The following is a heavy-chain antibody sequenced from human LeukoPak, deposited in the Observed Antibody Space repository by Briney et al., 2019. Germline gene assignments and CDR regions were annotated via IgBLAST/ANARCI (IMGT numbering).Heavy chain of an antibody. J-gene: IGHJ4*02. CDR3: ARVRYYYDSSGYSHYFDY. V-gene: IGHV3-21*01. CDR2: ISSSSSYI. Sequence: GGSLRLSCAASGFTFSSYTMNWVRQVPGEGLEWVSSISSSSSYIYYADSVKGRFTISRDNAKNSLYLQMNSLRAEDTAVYYCARVRYYYDSSGYSHYFDYWGQGTLVTVSS. D-gene: IGHD3-22*01. CDR1: GFTFSSYT.